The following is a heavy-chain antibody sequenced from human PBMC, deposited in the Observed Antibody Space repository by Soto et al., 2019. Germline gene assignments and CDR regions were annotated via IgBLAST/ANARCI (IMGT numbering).Heavy chain of an antibody. CDR1: GSSFNSFN. CDR3: ARDLGLLKSMFDY. Sequence: LRLSCLASGSSFNSFNMNWIRRAPGRGMEWVASISVSGDNIYYGDSMQGRFTISRDNSKRSVFLDLNSLRVEDTAVYYCARDLGLLKSMFDYWGQGTLVTVSS. CDR2: ISVSGDNI. D-gene: IGHD2-8*01. J-gene: IGHJ4*02. V-gene: IGHV3-21*01.